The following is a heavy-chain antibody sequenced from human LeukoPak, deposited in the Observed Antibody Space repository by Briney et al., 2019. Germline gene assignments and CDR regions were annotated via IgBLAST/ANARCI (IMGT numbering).Heavy chain of an antibody. CDR3: VRALWSGVDGFDI. CDR2: INPSGGYT. D-gene: IGHD3-10*01. CDR1: GYTFTTYY. Sequence: ASVKVSCKASGYTFTTYYMHWVRQAPGQGVEGMGIINPSGGYTNYAQKFQGRVSMTRDTSTSTAYMELSSLRSEDPAMYYCVRALWSGVDGFDIWGQGTMVTVSS. J-gene: IGHJ3*02. V-gene: IGHV1-46*01.